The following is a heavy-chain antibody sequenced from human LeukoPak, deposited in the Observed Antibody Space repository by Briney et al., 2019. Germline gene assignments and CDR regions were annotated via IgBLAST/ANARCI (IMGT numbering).Heavy chain of an antibody. CDR1: GFTVSSNY. J-gene: IGHJ4*02. Sequence: GGSLRLSCAASGFTVSSNYMSWVRQAPGKGLEWVAFIRYDGSNKYYADSVKGRFTISRDNSKNTLYLQMNSLRAEDTAVYYCAKGPLWFGELALDYWGQGTLVTVSS. CDR3: AKGPLWFGELALDY. D-gene: IGHD3-10*01. CDR2: IRYDGSNK. V-gene: IGHV3-30*02.